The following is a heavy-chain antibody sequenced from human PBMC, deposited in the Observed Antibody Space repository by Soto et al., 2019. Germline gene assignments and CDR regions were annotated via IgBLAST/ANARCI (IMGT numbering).Heavy chain of an antibody. CDR1: GYTFTGYY. CDR2: INPNSGGT. D-gene: IGHD3-3*01. J-gene: IGHJ6*02. Sequence: ASVKVSCKASGYTFTGYYMHWVRQAPGQGLEWMGWINPNSGGTNYAQKFQGWVTMTRDTSISTAYMELSSLRSEDTAVYYCARVLESYYYYYGMDVWGQGTTVTVSS. CDR3: ARVLESYYYYYGMDV. V-gene: IGHV1-2*04.